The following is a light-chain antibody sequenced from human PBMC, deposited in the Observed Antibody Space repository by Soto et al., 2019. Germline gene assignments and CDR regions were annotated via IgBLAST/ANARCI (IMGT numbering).Light chain of an antibody. CDR2: DVT. J-gene: IGLJ1*01. V-gene: IGLV2-14*03. CDR3: CSHSRTSPYV. CDR1: SNDVGAYNY. Sequence: QSALTQPASVSGSPGQSITISCTGTSNDVGAYNYVSWYQHHPGKVPKLLIYDVTNRPSGVSDRFSGSKSGNTASLTISGLQAEDEADYYCCSHSRTSPYVFGTGTKLTVL.